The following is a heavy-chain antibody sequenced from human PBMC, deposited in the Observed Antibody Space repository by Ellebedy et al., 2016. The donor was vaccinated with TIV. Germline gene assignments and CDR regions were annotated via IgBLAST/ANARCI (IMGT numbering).Heavy chain of an antibody. D-gene: IGHD3-16*01. CDR3: ARDNDPGDAFDI. J-gene: IGHJ3*02. CDR1: GFTFSSYA. Sequence: GGSLRLXCAASGFTFSSYAMHWVRQAPGKGLEWVAVISYDGSNKYYADSVKGRFTISRDNAKNSLYLQMNSLRAEDTAVYYCARDNDPGDAFDIWGQGTMVTVSS. V-gene: IGHV3-30-3*01. CDR2: ISYDGSNK.